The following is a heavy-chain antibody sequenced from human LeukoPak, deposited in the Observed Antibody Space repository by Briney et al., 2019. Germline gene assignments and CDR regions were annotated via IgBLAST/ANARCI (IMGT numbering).Heavy chain of an antibody. D-gene: IGHD3-3*01. CDR2: IKQDGSEK. J-gene: IGHJ4*02. CDR3: ARDGAQPTYYDFWSGSPLNDY. Sequence: GGSLRLSCAASGFTFSSYWMSWVRQGPGKGLEWVANIKQDGSEKYYVDSVKGRFTISRDNAKNSLYLQMNSLRAEDTAVYYCARDGAQPTYYDFWSGSPLNDYWGQGTLVTVSS. CDR1: GFTFSSYW. V-gene: IGHV3-7*01.